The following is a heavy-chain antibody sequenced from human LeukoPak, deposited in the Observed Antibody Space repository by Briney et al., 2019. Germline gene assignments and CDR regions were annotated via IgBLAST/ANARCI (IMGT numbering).Heavy chain of an antibody. CDR2: ISSSSSYI. V-gene: IGHV3-21*01. D-gene: IGHD6-13*01. J-gene: IGHJ4*02. Sequence: GGSLRLSCAASGFTFSSYSMNWVRQAPGKGLEWVSSISSSSSYIYYADSVKGRFSISRDKAKKSLYLQMNSLRAADTAVYDWAKVVEQQLVRWGQGTLVTVSS. CDR1: GFTFSSYS. CDR3: AKVVEQQLVR.